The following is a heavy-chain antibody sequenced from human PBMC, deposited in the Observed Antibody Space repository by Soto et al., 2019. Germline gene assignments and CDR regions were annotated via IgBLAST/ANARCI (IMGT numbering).Heavy chain of an antibody. CDR1: GYAFNSYA. J-gene: IGHJ5*02. D-gene: IGHD6-6*01. Sequence: WASVKVSCKASGYAFNSYAIHWVRQAPGQRLEWVGWINAGNGDTKYSQSFKGRVTLTRDTSASTAYMELSSLRSEDTAVYFCARDVDGSSSRVHPWGQGPLATVSS. V-gene: IGHV1-3*01. CDR2: INAGNGDT. CDR3: ARDVDGSSSRVHP.